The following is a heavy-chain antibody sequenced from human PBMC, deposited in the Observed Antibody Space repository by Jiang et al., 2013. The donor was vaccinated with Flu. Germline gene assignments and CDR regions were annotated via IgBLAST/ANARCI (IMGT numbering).Heavy chain of an antibody. Sequence: SGAEVKKPGASVKVSCKASGYTFTNYDVNWVRQATGQGLEFMGWMNPKSGNAGYAQKFQDRVTMTRDTSISTVYMELSSLRSEDTAMYYCATDLAMTGSPFDYWGQGTLVTVSS. J-gene: IGHJ4*02. D-gene: IGHD6-19*01. CDR1: GYTFTNYD. CDR3: ATDLAMTGSPFDY. CDR2: MNPKSGNA. V-gene: IGHV1-8*01.